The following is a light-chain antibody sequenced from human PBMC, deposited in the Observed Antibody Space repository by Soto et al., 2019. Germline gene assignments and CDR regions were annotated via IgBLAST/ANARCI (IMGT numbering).Light chain of an antibody. CDR3: SSFEASNNLL. CDR1: STDVGGYNY. CDR2: EVS. V-gene: IGLV2-8*01. J-gene: IGLJ2*01. Sequence: QSVLTQPPSASGSPGQSVTISCTGTSTDVGGYNYVSWYQQHPGKAPKLMIYEVSKRPSGVPDRFSGSKSGNTASLTVSGLQVEDEADYYCSSFEASNNLLFGGGTKLTVL.